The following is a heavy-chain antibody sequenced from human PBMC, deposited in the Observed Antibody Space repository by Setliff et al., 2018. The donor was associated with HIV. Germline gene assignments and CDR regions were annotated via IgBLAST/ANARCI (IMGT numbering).Heavy chain of an antibody. CDR2: IYDSGST. Sequence: SETLSPTCTVSGGSISGFYWNWIRQSAGKGLQWIGRIYDSGSTKYNPSLKSRVTMSEETSKNQFSLKLKSVTAADTAIYFCARGKGGLVGPAEFDYWGPGTLVTVSS. CDR1: GGSISGFY. CDR3: ARGKGGLVGPAEFDY. V-gene: IGHV4-4*07. D-gene: IGHD1-26*01. J-gene: IGHJ4*02.